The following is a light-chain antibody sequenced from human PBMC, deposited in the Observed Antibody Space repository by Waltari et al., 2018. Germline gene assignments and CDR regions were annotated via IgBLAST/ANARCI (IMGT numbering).Light chain of an antibody. Sequence: DIQMTQSPSSLSASVGDRVPITCQASQDISNYLNWYQQKPGKAPKLLIYDASNLETGVPSRFSGSGSGTDFTFTISSLQPEDIATYYCQQYDNLETFGPGTKVDIK. J-gene: IGKJ3*01. CDR3: QQYDNLET. V-gene: IGKV1-33*01. CDR1: QDISNY. CDR2: DAS.